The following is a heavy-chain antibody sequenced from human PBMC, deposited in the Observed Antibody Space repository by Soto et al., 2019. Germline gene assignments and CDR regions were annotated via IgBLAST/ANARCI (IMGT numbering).Heavy chain of an antibody. V-gene: IGHV1-69*13. CDR2: IIPIFATA. Sequence: GASVKVSCKASGGTFSSYAISWVRQAPGQGLEWMGGIIPIFATANYAQKFQGRVMITVDESTSTAYMELSSLRSEDTAVYYCARSVSFRYQLLKRGMDVWGQGTTVT. D-gene: IGHD2-2*01. CDR3: ARSVSFRYQLLKRGMDV. CDR1: GGTFSSYA. J-gene: IGHJ6*02.